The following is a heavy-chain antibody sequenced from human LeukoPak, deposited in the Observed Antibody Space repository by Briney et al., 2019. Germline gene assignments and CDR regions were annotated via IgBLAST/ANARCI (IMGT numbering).Heavy chain of an antibody. CDR3: ARGLRYCSGGSCLGRYFDY. V-gene: IGHV4-34*01. D-gene: IGHD2-15*01. J-gene: IGHJ4*02. Sequence: SETLSLTCAVYGRSFSGYYWSWIRQPPGKGLEWIGEINHSGSTNYNPSLKSRVTISVDTSKNQFSLKLSSVTAADTAVYYCARGLRYCSGGSCLGRYFDYWGQGTLVTVSS. CDR2: INHSGST. CDR1: GRSFSGYY.